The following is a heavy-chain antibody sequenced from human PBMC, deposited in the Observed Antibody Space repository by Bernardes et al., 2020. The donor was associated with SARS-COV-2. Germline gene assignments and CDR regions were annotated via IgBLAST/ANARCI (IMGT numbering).Heavy chain of an antibody. CDR2: IHNDGATT. V-gene: IGHV3-23*01. D-gene: IGHD1-1*01. J-gene: IGHJ4*02. CDR1: GFRFNTYA. CDR3: AKFSGFHQYNYFFDH. Sequence: GGSLRLSCAASGFRFNTYAMSWVRQAPGKGLEWVSLIHNDGATTYYEDSVRGRFTISRDDSKNTVFLQMNSLRAEDTAVYYCAKFSGFHQYNYFFDHWGQGTLVTVSS.